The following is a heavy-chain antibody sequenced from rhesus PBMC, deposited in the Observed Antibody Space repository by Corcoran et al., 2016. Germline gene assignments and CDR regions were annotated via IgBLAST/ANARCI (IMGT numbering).Heavy chain of an antibody. V-gene: IGHV2-95*01. Sequence: QVTLKESGPAPVKPIQTLTLTCTFSGFSISTTGTGVGWIRQPPGKALEWLASIYWNDSKYYSTSLKSRLTISKDTSKNQVVLTMTNMDPVDTATYYCARERVGATTYFDYWDQGVLVTVSS. CDR1: GFSISTTGTG. CDR3: ARERVGATTYFDY. D-gene: IGHD1-44*02. CDR2: IYWNDSK. J-gene: IGHJ4*01.